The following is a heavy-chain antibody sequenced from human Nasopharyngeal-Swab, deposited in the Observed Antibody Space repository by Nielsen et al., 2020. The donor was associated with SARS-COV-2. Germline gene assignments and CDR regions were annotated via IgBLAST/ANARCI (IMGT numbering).Heavy chain of an antibody. D-gene: IGHD1-26*01. CDR2: ISGSAGST. J-gene: IGHJ5*02. CDR1: GFTFSSYA. Sequence: GGSLRLSCAASGFTFSSYAMSWVRQAPGKGLEWVSGISGSAGSTYYADSVKGRFTISRDNSKNTLYLQMNSLRAEDTAVYYCAKTMGARKGVTNWFDPWGQGTLVTVSS. CDR3: AKTMGARKGVTNWFDP. V-gene: IGHV3-23*01.